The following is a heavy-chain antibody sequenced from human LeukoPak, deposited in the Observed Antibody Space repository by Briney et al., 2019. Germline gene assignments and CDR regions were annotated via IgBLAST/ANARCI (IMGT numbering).Heavy chain of an antibody. CDR2: IYHSGST. CDR3: ARARDSSGYSPFDI. D-gene: IGHD3-22*01. V-gene: IGHV4-38-2*02. CDR1: GYSISSGYY. Sequence: SETLSLTCTVSGYSISSGYYWGWIRQPPGKGLEWIGSIYHSGSTYYNPSLKSRVTISVDTSKNQFSLELSSVTAADTAVYYCARARDSSGYSPFDIWGRGTVVTVSS. J-gene: IGHJ3*02.